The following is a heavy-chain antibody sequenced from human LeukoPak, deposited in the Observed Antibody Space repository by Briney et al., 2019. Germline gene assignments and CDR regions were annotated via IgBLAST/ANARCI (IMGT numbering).Heavy chain of an antibody. V-gene: IGHV4-34*01. CDR1: GGSFSGYY. CDR2: INHSGST. D-gene: IGHD3-22*01. Sequence: KPSETPSPTCAVYGGSFSGYYWSWIRQPPGKGPEWIWEINHSGSTNYNPSLKSRVTISVDTSKNQFSLKLSSVTAADTAVYYCARGYPKYYYDSSGYYYVSVERPFDYWGQGTLVTVSS. J-gene: IGHJ4*02. CDR3: ARGYPKYYYDSSGYYYVSVERPFDY.